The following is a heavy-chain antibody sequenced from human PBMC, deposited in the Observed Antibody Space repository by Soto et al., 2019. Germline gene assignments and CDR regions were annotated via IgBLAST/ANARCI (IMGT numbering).Heavy chain of an antibody. J-gene: IGHJ4*02. V-gene: IGHV3-7*01. CDR2: IKQDGSEK. Sequence: GGSLRLSCAASGFTFSSYWMSWVRQAPGKGLEWVANIKQDGSEKYYVDSVKGRFTISRDNAKNSLYLQMNSLRAEDTAVYYCARDRDRSSWHRTFDYWGQGTLVTAPQ. D-gene: IGHD6-13*01. CDR1: GFTFSSYW. CDR3: ARDRDRSSWHRTFDY.